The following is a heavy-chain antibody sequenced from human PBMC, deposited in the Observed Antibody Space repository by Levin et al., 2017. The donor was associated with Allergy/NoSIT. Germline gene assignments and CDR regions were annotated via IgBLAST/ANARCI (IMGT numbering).Heavy chain of an antibody. V-gene: IGHV3-23*01. CDR3: VRTPGAIVVTPYFDY. D-gene: IGHD2-21*01. J-gene: IGHJ4*02. CDR1: GFRFSDYV. Sequence: GGSLRLSCAASGFRFSDYVMNWVRQAPGKGLEWVSVISGSGDNTYYADSVKGRFTISRDTSKNTLYLQMNSLSAEDTAIYYCVRTPGAIVVTPYFDYWGQGTLVTVSS. CDR2: ISGSGDNT.